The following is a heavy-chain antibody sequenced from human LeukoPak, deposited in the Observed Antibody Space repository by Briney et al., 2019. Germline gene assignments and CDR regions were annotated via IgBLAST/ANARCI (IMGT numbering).Heavy chain of an antibody. Sequence: PSETLSLTCTVSGGSISSSTYYWSWIRQPPGKGLEWIGEINHSGSTNYNPSLKSRVTISVDTSKNQFSLKLSSVTAADTAVYYCARRGPPYSSGWGELDYWGQGTLVTVSS. D-gene: IGHD6-19*01. V-gene: IGHV4-39*07. CDR3: ARRGPPYSSGWGELDY. CDR1: GGSISSSTYY. CDR2: INHSGST. J-gene: IGHJ4*02.